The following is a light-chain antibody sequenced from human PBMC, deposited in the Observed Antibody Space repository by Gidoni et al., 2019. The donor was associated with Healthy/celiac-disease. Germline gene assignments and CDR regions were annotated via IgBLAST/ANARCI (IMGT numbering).Light chain of an antibody. V-gene: IGKV1D-13*01. CDR3: QQFNNYPLT. J-gene: IGKJ4*01. Sequence: AIQFTQSPSSLSASVGDRVTITCRASQGISSALAWYQQKPGKAPKLLIYDASSLESGFPSRFSGSGSGKDFTLTSSSLQHEDFATYYCQQFNNYPLTFGGGTKVEIK. CDR1: QGISSA. CDR2: DAS.